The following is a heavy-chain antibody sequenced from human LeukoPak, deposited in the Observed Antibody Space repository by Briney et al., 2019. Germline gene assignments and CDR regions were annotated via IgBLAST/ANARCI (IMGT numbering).Heavy chain of an antibody. D-gene: IGHD1-26*01. CDR3: ARREGGSYFEVGAFDI. J-gene: IGHJ3*02. V-gene: IGHV5-51*01. CDR1: GYSFTSYW. CDR2: IYPGDSDT. Sequence: TGASLQISCKGSGYSFTSYWIGWVRQLPGKGLEWMGIIYPGDSDTRYSPSFQGQVTISADKSISTAYLQWSSLKASDTAMYYCARREGGSYFEVGAFDIWGQGTMVTVSS.